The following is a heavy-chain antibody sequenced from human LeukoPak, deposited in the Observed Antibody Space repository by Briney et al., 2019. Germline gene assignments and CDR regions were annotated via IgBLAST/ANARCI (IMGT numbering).Heavy chain of an antibody. Sequence: PGGSLRLSCAASGFTFDDYAMHWVRHAPGKGLEGVSGISWNSGSIGYADSVKGRFTSSRDNAKNSLYLQMNSLRAEDTALYYCARDPGSGYEEHFDYWGQGTLVTVSS. CDR2: ISWNSGSI. J-gene: IGHJ4*02. D-gene: IGHD5-12*01. V-gene: IGHV3-9*01. CDR1: GFTFDDYA. CDR3: ARDPGSGYEEHFDY.